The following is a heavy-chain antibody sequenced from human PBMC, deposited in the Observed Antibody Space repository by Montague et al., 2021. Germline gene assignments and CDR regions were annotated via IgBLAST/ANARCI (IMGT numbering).Heavy chain of an antibody. CDR2: IFHNGST. J-gene: IGHJ5*02. Sequence: SETLSLTCAVSGGSISSNNWWTWVRQPPGKGLEWIGEIFHNGSTTYSPSLKSRVTISMDKSKSQFSLKLTSVTAADTAVYYCARVAAWGYYDTSGPNWFDPWGQGTLVTVSS. CDR3: ARVAAWGYYDTSGPNWFDP. CDR1: GGSISSNNW. D-gene: IGHD3-22*01. V-gene: IGHV4-4*02.